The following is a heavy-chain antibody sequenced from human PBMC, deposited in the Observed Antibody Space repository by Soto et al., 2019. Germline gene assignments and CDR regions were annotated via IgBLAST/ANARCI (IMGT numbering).Heavy chain of an antibody. CDR2: IRSRADGGTT. CDR1: GFGFNNAW. D-gene: IGHD6-19*01. J-gene: IGHJ4*02. V-gene: IGHV3-15*07. Sequence: EVQLVESGGDFVKPGGSLRLSCAASGFGFNNAWMNWVRQAPGKGLEWVGRIRSRADGGTTDYAAPVKGRFTISRDDSKSMLYLQMSSLKAEDTAVYYCATDQSFSSGCFDSWGQGTLVTVS. CDR3: ATDQSFSSGCFDS.